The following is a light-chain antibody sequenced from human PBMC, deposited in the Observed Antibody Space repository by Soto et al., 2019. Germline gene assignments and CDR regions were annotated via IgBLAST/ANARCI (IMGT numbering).Light chain of an antibody. CDR1: SSDVGGYNY. CDR2: EVS. Sequence: QPVLTQPASVSGSPGQSITISCTGTSSDVGGYNYVSWYQQHPGKAPKLMIYEVSKRPSGVSNRFSGSKSGNTASLTISGLQAEDEADYYCTSYTSSSPYVLGTGTKVTVL. CDR3: TSYTSSSPYV. V-gene: IGLV2-14*03. J-gene: IGLJ1*01.